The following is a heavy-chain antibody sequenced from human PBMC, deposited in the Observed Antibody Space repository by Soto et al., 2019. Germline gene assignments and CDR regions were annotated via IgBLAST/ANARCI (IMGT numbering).Heavy chain of an antibody. Sequence: SETLSLTCAVYGGSFSGYYWSWIRQPPGKGLEWIGEINHSGSTNYNPSLKSRVTISVDTSKNQFSLKLGSVTAADTAVYYCARALGYDFWSGYSYYYYYGMDVWGQGTTVTVSS. CDR2: INHSGST. V-gene: IGHV4-34*01. J-gene: IGHJ6*02. D-gene: IGHD3-3*01. CDR3: ARALGYDFWSGYSYYYYYGMDV. CDR1: GGSFSGYY.